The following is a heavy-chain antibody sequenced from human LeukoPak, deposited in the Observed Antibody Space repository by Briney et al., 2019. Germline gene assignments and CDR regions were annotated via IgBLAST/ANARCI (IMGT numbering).Heavy chain of an antibody. Sequence: SETLSLTCTVSGGSISSSSYYWGWIRQPPGKGLEWIGSIYYSGSTYYNPSLKSRVTISVDTSKNQFSLKLSSVTAADTAVYYCARVIESRNNYGLDYWGQGTLVTVSS. CDR3: ARVIESRNNYGLDY. CDR2: IYYSGST. V-gene: IGHV4-39*07. D-gene: IGHD4-11*01. CDR1: GGSISSSSYY. J-gene: IGHJ4*02.